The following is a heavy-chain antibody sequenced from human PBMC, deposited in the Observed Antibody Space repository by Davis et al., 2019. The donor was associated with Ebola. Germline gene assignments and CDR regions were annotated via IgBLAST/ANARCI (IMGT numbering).Heavy chain of an antibody. J-gene: IGHJ6*02. Sequence: MPSETLSLTCTPPGGSISSYYWSWIRQPPGKGLAWIGYIYYSGSTNYNPSLKSRVTISVDTSKNQFSLKLSSVTAADTAVYYCARHITMVRGVLYYYYGMDVWGQGTTVTVSS. CDR2: IYYSGST. D-gene: IGHD3-10*01. CDR1: GGSISSYY. V-gene: IGHV4-59*08. CDR3: ARHITMVRGVLYYYYGMDV.